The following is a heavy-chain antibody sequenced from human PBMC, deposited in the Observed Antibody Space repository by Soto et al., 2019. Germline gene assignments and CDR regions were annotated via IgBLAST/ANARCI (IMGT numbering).Heavy chain of an antibody. Sequence: ASVKVSCKASGYSFTGLEMNWVRQTTGQGLEWMGWMEPSSGRTGYAQKFQGRVTMTRDTSINTAYMELSSLTSDDTAFYYCARGVTAGVDYWGQGTLVTVSS. CDR3: ARGVTAGVDY. J-gene: IGHJ4*02. V-gene: IGHV1-8*01. CDR1: GYSFTGLE. D-gene: IGHD1-26*01. CDR2: MEPSSGRT.